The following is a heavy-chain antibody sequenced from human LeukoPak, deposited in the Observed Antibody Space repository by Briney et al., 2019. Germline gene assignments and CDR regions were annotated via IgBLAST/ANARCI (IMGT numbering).Heavy chain of an antibody. CDR3: AKDPPWSGYYFEYFQH. CDR1: GFTFSSYA. J-gene: IGHJ1*01. D-gene: IGHD3-3*01. CDR2: ISGSGGSK. V-gene: IGHV3-23*01. Sequence: GGSLRLSCAASGFTFSSYAMSWVRQAPGKGLEWVSAISGSGGSKYYADSVKGRVTIYRDNSKNTLYLPMNSLRAEDTAVYYCAKDPPWSGYYFEYFQHWGQGTLVTVSS.